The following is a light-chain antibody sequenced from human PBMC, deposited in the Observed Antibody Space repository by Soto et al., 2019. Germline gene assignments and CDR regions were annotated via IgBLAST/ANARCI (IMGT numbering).Light chain of an antibody. J-gene: IGLJ1*01. Sequence: QSVLTQPASVSGSPGQSITISCTGTSSDIGVYKYVSWYQQHPGKPPKFIIYEVSNRPSGVSDRFSGSKSGNTASLTISGLQAEDEADYYCSSYTKVDTQVFGTGTKVTV. CDR1: SSDIGVYKY. CDR2: EVS. CDR3: SSYTKVDTQV. V-gene: IGLV2-14*01.